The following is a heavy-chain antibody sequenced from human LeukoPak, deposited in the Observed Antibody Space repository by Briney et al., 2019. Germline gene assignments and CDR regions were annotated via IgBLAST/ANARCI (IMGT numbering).Heavy chain of an antibody. D-gene: IGHD2-8*01. J-gene: IGHJ5*02. CDR2: IIPIFGTA. CDR1: GGTFSSYA. Sequence: SVKVSCKASGGTFSSYAISWVRQAPGQGLEWMGGIIPIFGTANYAQKFQGRVTITADKSTSTAYMELSSLRSEDTAVYYCAREKYASSGSWFDPWGQGTLVTVSS. V-gene: IGHV1-69*06. CDR3: AREKYASSGSWFDP.